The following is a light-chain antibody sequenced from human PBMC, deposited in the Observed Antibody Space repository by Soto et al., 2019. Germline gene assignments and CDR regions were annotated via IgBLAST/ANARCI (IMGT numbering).Light chain of an antibody. CDR1: QSVSSSY. Sequence: GGTVTICCRASQSVSSSYLTLYQQKPGQAPRLLIYGASTRATGIPARFSGSGSGTDFTLTISSLKPEDFAVDYCQQDYNQGTFGQGTKVDIK. CDR2: GAS. V-gene: IGKV3D-7*01. CDR3: QQDYNQGT. J-gene: IGKJ1*01.